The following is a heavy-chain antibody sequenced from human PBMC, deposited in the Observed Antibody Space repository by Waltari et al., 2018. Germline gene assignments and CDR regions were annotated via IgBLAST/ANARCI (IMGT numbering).Heavy chain of an antibody. CDR2: IWYDGSNK. V-gene: IGHV3-33*01. CDR1: GFTFSSYG. D-gene: IGHD6-13*01. Sequence: QVQLVESGGGVVQPGRSLRLSCAASGFTFSSYGMHRVRQAPGKGVEWVAVIWYDGSNKYYADSVKGRFTISRDNSKNTLYLQMNSLRAEDTAVYYCARDETAAAGIPLDYWGQGTLVTVSS. J-gene: IGHJ4*02. CDR3: ARDETAAAGIPLDY.